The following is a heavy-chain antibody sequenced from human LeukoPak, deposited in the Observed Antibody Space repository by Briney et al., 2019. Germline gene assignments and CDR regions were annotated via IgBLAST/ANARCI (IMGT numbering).Heavy chain of an antibody. CDR2: ISYDGSNK. Sequence: PGGSLRLSCAASGFTFSSYAMHWVRQAPGKGLEWVAVISYDGSNKYYADSVRGQLTISRDNSKNTLYLQVNSLRAEDTAVYYCARVWGIAAAGGEIEYWGQGTLVTVSS. CDR1: GFTFSSYA. CDR3: ARVWGIAAAGGEIEY. J-gene: IGHJ4*02. V-gene: IGHV3-30-3*01. D-gene: IGHD6-13*01.